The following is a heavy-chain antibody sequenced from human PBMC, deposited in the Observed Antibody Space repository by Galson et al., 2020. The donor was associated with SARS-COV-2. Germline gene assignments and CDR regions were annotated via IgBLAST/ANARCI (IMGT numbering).Heavy chain of an antibody. CDR1: GFTFSSYS. J-gene: IGHJ6*02. V-gene: IGHV3-21*01. D-gene: IGHD3-10*01. CDR2: ISSSSSYI. Sequence: GGSLRLSCAASGFTFSSYSMNWVRQAPGKGLEWVSSISSSSSYIYYADSVKGRFTISRDNAKNSLYLQMNSLRAEDTAVYYCARDLIVLGVVAYGMDVWGQGTTVTVSS. CDR3: ARDLIVLGVVAYGMDV.